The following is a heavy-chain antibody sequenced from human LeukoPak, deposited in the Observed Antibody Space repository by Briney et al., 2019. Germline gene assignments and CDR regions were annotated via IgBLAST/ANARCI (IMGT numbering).Heavy chain of an antibody. CDR2: IYWNDDK. CDR3: AHRRNYYDSSGHYYHPYDY. Sequence: SGPMLVNPTQTLTLTCTFSGISLSTSGVGVGWLRQPPGKALEWLALIYWNDDKHYSPSLKSRLTIAKDTYRNQVVLTMSNMDPVDTATYYCAHRRNYYDSSGHYYHPYDYGAQGTLVTVSS. J-gene: IGHJ4*02. D-gene: IGHD3-22*01. V-gene: IGHV2-5*01. CDR1: GISLSTSGVG.